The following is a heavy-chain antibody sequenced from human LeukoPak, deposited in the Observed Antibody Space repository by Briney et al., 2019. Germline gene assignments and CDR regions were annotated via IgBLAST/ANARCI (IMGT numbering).Heavy chain of an antibody. V-gene: IGHV4-39*01. CDR3: ARVSCSGGSCPLGSWFDP. D-gene: IGHD2-15*01. CDR2: IYYSGST. J-gene: IGHJ5*02. Sequence: SETLSLTCSVSGGSISSSDYYWGWIRQPPGKGLEWIGSIYYSGSTYYNPSLKSRIAISVDTSKNQFSLKLSSVTATDTAVYYCARVSCSGGSCPLGSWFDPWGQGTLVTVSS. CDR1: GGSISSSDYY.